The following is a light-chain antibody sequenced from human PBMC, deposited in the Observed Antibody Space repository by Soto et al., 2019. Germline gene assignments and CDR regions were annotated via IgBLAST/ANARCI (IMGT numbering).Light chain of an antibody. V-gene: IGLV2-8*01. CDR1: SSDVGYYDY. CDR2: EVT. Sequence: QPPSASGFPGQSVTISCTGTSSDVGYYDYVSWYQQHPGKAPKLVIYEVTKRPSGVPDRVSASKSGNPASLPVAWLRAEDEAACYCSSYAGSNNCVFGSGTKV. CDR3: SSYAGSNNCV. J-gene: IGLJ1*01.